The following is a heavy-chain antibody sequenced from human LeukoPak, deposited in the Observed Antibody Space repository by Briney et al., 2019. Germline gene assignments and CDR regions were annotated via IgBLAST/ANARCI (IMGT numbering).Heavy chain of an antibody. V-gene: IGHV4-59*01. CDR1: GGSISSYY. J-gene: IGHJ5*02. CDR2: IYYSGST. Sequence: PSETLSLTCTVSGGSISSYYWSWVRQPPEKGLEWNGYIYYSGSTNYNPSLKSLVTISVDMSKNQFSLKLSSVTAADTAVYYCARGVTIFRVVIEHWFDPWGQGTPVTVSS. D-gene: IGHD3-3*01. CDR3: ARGVTIFRVVIEHWFDP.